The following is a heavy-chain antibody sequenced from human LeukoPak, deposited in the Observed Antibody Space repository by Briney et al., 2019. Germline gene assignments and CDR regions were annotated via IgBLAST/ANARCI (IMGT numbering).Heavy chain of an antibody. V-gene: IGHV1-18*01. CDR2: ISAYNGNT. J-gene: IGHJ4*02. Sequence: ASVKVSCKASGYSFTSYGISWLRQAPGQGLEWMGWISAYNGNTIYAQKLQGRVTMTTDTSTSTAYMELRSLRSDDTAVFYCARDPGWETATAHFDNWGQGTLVTVSS. CDR1: GYSFTSYG. CDR3: ARDPGWETATAHFDN. D-gene: IGHD5-24*01.